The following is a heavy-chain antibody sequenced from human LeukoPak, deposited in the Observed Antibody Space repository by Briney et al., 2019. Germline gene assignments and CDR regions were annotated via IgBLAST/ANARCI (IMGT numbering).Heavy chain of an antibody. V-gene: IGHV3-23*01. Sequence: GGSLRLSCGASGFTFSSSAMNWVRQAPGKGLEWVSAISGSGGSTYYADSVKGRFTISRDNAKNSLYLQMNSLRAEDTAVYYCARDLEYYYDSNWFDPWGQGTLVTVSS. CDR1: GFTFSSSA. J-gene: IGHJ5*02. D-gene: IGHD3-22*01. CDR3: ARDLEYYYDSNWFDP. CDR2: ISGSGGST.